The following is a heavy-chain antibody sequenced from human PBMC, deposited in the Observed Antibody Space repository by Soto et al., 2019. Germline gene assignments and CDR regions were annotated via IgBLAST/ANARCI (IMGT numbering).Heavy chain of an antibody. CDR1: GGSVSSGSYY. CDR2: IYYSGST. CDR3: ARDYLGSSSTPYYYFGMDV. D-gene: IGHD6-6*01. Sequence: QVQLQESGPGLVKPSETLSLTCTVSGGSVSSGSYYWNWIRQPPGKGLEWIGYIYYSGSTNYNPSLKSRVTISVATSRNQFSLKLTSVTAADTAVYYCARDYLGSSSTPYYYFGMDVWGQGTTVTVSS. V-gene: IGHV4-61*01. J-gene: IGHJ6*02.